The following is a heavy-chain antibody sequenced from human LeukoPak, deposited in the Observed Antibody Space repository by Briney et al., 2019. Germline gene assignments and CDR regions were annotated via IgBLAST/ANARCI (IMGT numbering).Heavy chain of an antibody. D-gene: IGHD6-19*01. CDR3: VKSRGAYSSGWYLYFDY. V-gene: IGHV3-9*01. CDR1: GFSFDDYA. CDR2: ISWNSGNI. Sequence: PGRSLRLSCAASGFSFDDYAMHWVRQAPGKGLEWVSGISWNSGNIAYADSVKGRFTISRDNAKNSLYLQMNSLRAEDTALYSCVKSRGAYSSGWYLYFDYWGQGTLVTVSS. J-gene: IGHJ4*02.